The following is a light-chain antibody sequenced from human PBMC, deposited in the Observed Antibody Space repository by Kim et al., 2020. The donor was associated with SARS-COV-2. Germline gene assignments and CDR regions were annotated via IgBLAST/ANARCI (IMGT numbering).Light chain of an antibody. CDR3: QHYHSLLQT. J-gene: IGKJ2*01. V-gene: IGKV1-33*01. Sequence: SASVGERVTISCQASQDITNFLNWYQQKPGKAPKLLIYDASDLETGVPSRFSGSGSGTDFTLTISSLQPEDTATYYCQHYHSLLQTFGQGTKVEIK. CDR1: QDITNF. CDR2: DAS.